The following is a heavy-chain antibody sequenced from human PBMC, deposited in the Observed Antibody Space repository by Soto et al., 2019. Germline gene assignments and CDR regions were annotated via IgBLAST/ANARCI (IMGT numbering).Heavy chain of an antibody. CDR3: ARDRGYYDSSGYFDY. CDR2: ISSSDNIT. CDR1: GFIFSDYY. D-gene: IGHD3-22*01. V-gene: IGHV3-11*01. J-gene: IGHJ4*02. Sequence: PGGSLRLSCAASGFIFSDYYMSWIRQAPGKGLEWISYISSSDNITYYADSVKGRFTISRDNAKNSLYLQMNSLRAEDTAVYYCARDRGYYDSSGYFDYWGQGTLVTVSS.